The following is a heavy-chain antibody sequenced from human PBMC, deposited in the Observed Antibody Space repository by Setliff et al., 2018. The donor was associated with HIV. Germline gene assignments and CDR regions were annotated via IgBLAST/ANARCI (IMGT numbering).Heavy chain of an antibody. Sequence: VKVSCKASGYTFTTFGISWVRQAPGQGLEWMGLIDPEDGETIYAEKFQGRVTMTADTSIQTAYMELSSVRPEDTAVYYCASYSGSYYFILHYWGQGTLVTVSS. D-gene: IGHD1-26*01. V-gene: IGHV1-69-2*01. CDR1: GYTFTTFG. CDR3: ASYSGSYYFILHY. CDR2: IDPEDGET. J-gene: IGHJ4*02.